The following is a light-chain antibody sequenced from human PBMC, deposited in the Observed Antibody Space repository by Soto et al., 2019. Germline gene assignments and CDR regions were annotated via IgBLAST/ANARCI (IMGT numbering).Light chain of an antibody. CDR2: GAS. CDR1: QSVSSNY. V-gene: IGKV3-20*01. Sequence: EIVLTQSPGTLCLSPGERATLSCRASQSVSSNYLAWYQQKPGQAPRLLIYGASTRATGIPDRFSGSGSGTDFTLTISRLEPEDFAVYYCQQYGSSPYTFGQGTKLEIK. CDR3: QQYGSSPYT. J-gene: IGKJ2*01.